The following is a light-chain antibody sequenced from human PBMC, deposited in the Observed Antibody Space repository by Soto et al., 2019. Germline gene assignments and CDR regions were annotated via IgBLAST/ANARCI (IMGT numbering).Light chain of an antibody. Sequence: SYELTQPPSVSVAPGKTARLTCGGNNIGSKSVHWYQQKPGQAPVLVIYYNRDRPSGIPERFSGFNSGNTATLTISRVEAGDEADYYCQVWDSSSVVFGGGTKLTVL. CDR2: YNR. V-gene: IGLV3-21*04. J-gene: IGLJ2*01. CDR1: NIGSKS. CDR3: QVWDSSSVV.